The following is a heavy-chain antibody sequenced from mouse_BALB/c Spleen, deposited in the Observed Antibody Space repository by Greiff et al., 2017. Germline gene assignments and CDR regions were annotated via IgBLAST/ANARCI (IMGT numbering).Heavy chain of an antibody. CDR1: GFTFSSYA. D-gene: IGHD2-3*01. Sequence: EVQRVESGGGLVKPGGSLKLSCAASGFTFSSYAMSWVRQSPEKRLEWVAEISSGGSYTYYPDTVTGRFTISRDNAKNTLYLEMSSLRSEDTAMYYFAREGDGYYICAMDYWGQGTSVTVSS. CDR3: AREGDGYYICAMDY. V-gene: IGHV5-9-4*01. J-gene: IGHJ4*01. CDR2: ISSGGSYT.